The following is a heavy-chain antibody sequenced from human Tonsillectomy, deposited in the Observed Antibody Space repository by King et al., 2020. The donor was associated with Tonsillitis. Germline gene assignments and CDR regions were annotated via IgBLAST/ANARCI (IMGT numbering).Heavy chain of an antibody. V-gene: IGHV4-31*03. J-gene: IGHJ3*02. Sequence: QLQESGPGLVKPSQTLSLTCTVSAGFISSPGYYWNWIRQHPGKGLEWIGYIYYTGSTYYNPSLKSRITISVDTSKNQFSLKLSSVTAADTAVYYCARVDDNSRIDVERHAFDIWGQGTMVTFSS. CDR1: AGFISSPGYY. CDR2: IYYTGST. CDR3: ARVDDNSRIDVERHAFDI. D-gene: IGHD3-22*01.